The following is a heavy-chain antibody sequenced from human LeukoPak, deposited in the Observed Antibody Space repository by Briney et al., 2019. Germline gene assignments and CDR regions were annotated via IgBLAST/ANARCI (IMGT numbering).Heavy chain of an antibody. D-gene: IGHD4-17*01. CDR3: ARDYGYGDSADYFDY. CDR2: ISSSSSTI. J-gene: IGHJ4*02. Sequence: GGSLRLSCAASGFTFSSYSMNWVRQAPGKGLEWVSYISSSSSTIYYADSVKGRFTISRDNAKNSLYLQMNSLRDEDTAVYYCARDYGYGDSADYFDYWGQGTLVTVSS. V-gene: IGHV3-48*02. CDR1: GFTFSSYS.